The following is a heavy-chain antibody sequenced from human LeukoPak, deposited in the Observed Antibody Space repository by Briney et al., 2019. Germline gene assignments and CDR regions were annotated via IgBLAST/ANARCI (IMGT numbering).Heavy chain of an antibody. CDR3: ARSREDYNVAPPPCYDFMDV. Sequence: SETLSLTCTVSGGSISSGNCYWNWIRQRPGRGLEWIGNIYDTGITYYNPSLKSRVTISAATSKNQFSLNLRSVTAADTAAYRCARSREDYNVAPPPCYDFMDVWGKGTTVTVS. CDR1: GGSISSGNCY. J-gene: IGHJ6*03. D-gene: IGHD4-11*01. CDR2: IYDTGIT. V-gene: IGHV4-30-4*08.